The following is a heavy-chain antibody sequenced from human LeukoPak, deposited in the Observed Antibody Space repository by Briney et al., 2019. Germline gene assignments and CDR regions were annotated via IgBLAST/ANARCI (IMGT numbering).Heavy chain of an antibody. CDR1: GYSISSGYY. D-gene: IGHD2-2*02. CDR3: AEEGLYGRPPFDY. CDR2: IYHSGST. J-gene: IGHJ4*02. Sequence: SETLSLTCTVSGYSISSGYYWGWIRQPPGKGLECIESIYHSGSTYYNPSLKSRVTISRDTSKNQFSLKLSSVTAADTAVYYCAEEGLYGRPPFDYWGQGTLVTVSS. V-gene: IGHV4-38-2*02.